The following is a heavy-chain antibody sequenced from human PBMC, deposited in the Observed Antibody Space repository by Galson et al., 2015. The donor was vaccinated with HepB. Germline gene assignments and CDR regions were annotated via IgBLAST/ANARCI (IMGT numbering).Heavy chain of an antibody. CDR1: GYTFTGYY. D-gene: IGHD1/OR15-1a*01. Sequence: SVKVSCKASGYTFTGYYMHWVRQAPGQGLEWMGWINPNSGGTNYAQKFQGWVTMTRDTSISPAYMELSRLRSDDTAVYYCARVNRVRGPYVPYYYFDFWGQGTLVTVSS. CDR2: INPNSGGT. CDR3: ARVNRVRGPYVPYYYFDF. J-gene: IGHJ4*02. V-gene: IGHV1-2*04.